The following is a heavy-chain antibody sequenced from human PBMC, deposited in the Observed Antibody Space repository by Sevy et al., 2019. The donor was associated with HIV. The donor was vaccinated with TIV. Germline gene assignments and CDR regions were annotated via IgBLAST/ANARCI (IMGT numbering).Heavy chain of an antibody. Sequence: GGSLRLSCAASGFTFSSYSMNWVRQAPGKGLEWVSSISSSSSYIYYADSVKGRFTISREIAKNSLYLQMNSLRAEDTAVYYCASDQTYDFWSGYPDAFDIWGQGTMVTVSS. V-gene: IGHV3-21*01. CDR3: ASDQTYDFWSGYPDAFDI. CDR2: ISSSSSYI. D-gene: IGHD3-3*01. J-gene: IGHJ3*02. CDR1: GFTFSSYS.